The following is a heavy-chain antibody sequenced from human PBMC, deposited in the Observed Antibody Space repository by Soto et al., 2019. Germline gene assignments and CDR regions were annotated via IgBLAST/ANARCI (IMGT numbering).Heavy chain of an antibody. CDR1: GGSISSGGYY. J-gene: IGHJ5*02. Sequence: QVQLQESGPGLVKPSQTLSLTCTVSGGSISSGGYYWSWISQHPGKGLEWIGDIYYSGSTYYNPSPKSRVTISVDTSKNQSSLKLSSVTAADTAVYYCARVGGINWFDPWGQGTLVTVSS. CDR2: IYYSGST. V-gene: IGHV4-31*03. D-gene: IGHD3-16*01. CDR3: ARVGGINWFDP.